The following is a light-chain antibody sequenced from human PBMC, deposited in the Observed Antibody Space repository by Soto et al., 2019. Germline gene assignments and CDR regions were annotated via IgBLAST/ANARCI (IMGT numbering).Light chain of an antibody. Sequence: DIQMTQSPSTLSASVGDTVTIICRASESISIWLAWYQQKPGKAPNILINKASSLQSEVPSRFSGSGYGTEFTLTISRLQPEDFATYDCLQHNSYPRTFGQGTKVDI. CDR2: KAS. V-gene: IGKV1-5*03. J-gene: IGKJ1*01. CDR1: ESISIW. CDR3: LQHNSYPRT.